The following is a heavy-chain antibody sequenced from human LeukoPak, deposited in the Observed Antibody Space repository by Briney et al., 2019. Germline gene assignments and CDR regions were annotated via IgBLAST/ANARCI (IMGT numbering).Heavy chain of an antibody. J-gene: IGHJ4*02. V-gene: IGHV3-23*01. CDR2: ISGSGGST. CDR3: AAYGEWELPLGQDY. D-gene: IGHD1-26*01. CDR1: GFTFSSYA. Sequence: EGSLSLSCAASGFTFSSYAMSWVRQAPGKGLEWDSAISGSGGSTYYADSVKGRFTISRDNTKNTLYLQMNSLRAEDTAVYYCAAYGEWELPLGQDYWGQGTLVTVSS.